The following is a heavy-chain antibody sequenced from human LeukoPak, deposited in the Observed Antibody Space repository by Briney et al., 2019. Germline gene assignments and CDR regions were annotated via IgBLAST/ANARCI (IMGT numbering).Heavy chain of an antibody. Sequence: GGSLRLSCSATGFTFSRYWMHWVRQAPGKGLVWVSRISNDGSSTSYADSVKGRFTIPRDNAKITLYVQMNSLRAEDTAVYYCGRGHNGMDVWGQGTTVTVSS. CDR1: GFTFSRYW. J-gene: IGHJ6*02. V-gene: IGHV3-74*01. CDR2: ISNDGSST. CDR3: GRGHNGMDV.